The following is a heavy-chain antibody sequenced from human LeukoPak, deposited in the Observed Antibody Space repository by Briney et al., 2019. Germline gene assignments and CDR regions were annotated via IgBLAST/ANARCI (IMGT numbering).Heavy chain of an antibody. CDR2: IYYTGST. CDR3: ARSDGAGATDY. CDR1: GGSISSHY. D-gene: IGHD1-26*01. J-gene: IGHJ4*02. Sequence: SETLSLTCSVSGGSISSHYWSWMRQPPGKGLEWVGYIYYTGSTDYNPSLKSRVTISVDTSKNQLSLKLSSVTAADAAVYYCARSDGAGATDYWGQGTLVTVSS. V-gene: IGHV4-59*11.